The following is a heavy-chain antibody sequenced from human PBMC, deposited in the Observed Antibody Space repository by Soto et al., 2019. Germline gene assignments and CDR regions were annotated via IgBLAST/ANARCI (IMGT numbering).Heavy chain of an antibody. Sequence: SLKISCKGSGYAFINFWIGWVRQMPGKGLEWMEIIYPTNSETRYSPSFQGQVAMSVDKSTATAYLQWSSLKASDTAIYYCARPGGSGAYYKFEYWGQGTPVTVSS. J-gene: IGHJ4*02. CDR1: GYAFINFW. CDR2: IYPTNSET. D-gene: IGHD3-10*01. CDR3: ARPGGSGAYYKFEY. V-gene: IGHV5-51*01.